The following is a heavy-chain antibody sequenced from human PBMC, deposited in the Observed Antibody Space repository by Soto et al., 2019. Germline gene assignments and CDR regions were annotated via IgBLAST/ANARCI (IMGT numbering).Heavy chain of an antibody. V-gene: IGHV3-23*01. CDR1: GFTFTTYA. J-gene: IGHJ4*02. D-gene: IGHD2-21*01. CDR3: AIIPSGRRYFDY. CDR2: ISAGADNS. Sequence: VGSLGISCAAYGFTFTTYAMSWVRQAPKKGLEWVSTISAGADNSIYADSVKGRFTISRDNSKSTLYLQMSSLKAEDTAIYYYAIIPSGRRYFDYWGKGIFVTVFS.